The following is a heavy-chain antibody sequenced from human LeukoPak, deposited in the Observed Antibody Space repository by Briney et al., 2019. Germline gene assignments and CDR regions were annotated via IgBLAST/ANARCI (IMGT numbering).Heavy chain of an antibody. CDR2: IRYDGSNK. CDR3: AKSAGYCSSTSCYGWFDP. V-gene: IGHV3-30*02. Sequence: GGSLRLSCAASGFTFSSYGMHWVRQAPGKGLEWVAFIRYDGSNKYYADSVKGRFTISRDNSKNTLYLQMNSLRAEDTAVYYCAKSAGYCSSTSCYGWFDPWGQGTLVTVSS. D-gene: IGHD2-2*01. J-gene: IGHJ5*02. CDR1: GFTFSSYG.